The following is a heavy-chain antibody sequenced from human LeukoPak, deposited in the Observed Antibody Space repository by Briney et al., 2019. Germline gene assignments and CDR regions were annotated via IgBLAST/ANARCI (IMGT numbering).Heavy chain of an antibody. CDR2: IYYSGST. V-gene: IGHV4-31*03. CDR1: GGSISSGGYY. J-gene: IGHJ4*02. Sequence: PSQTLSLTCTVSGGSISSGGYYWSWIRQHPWKGLEWIGYIYYSGSTYYNPSLKSRVTISVDTSKNQFSLKLSSVTAADTAVYYCARTLRFLEWFDYWGQGTLVTVSS. D-gene: IGHD3-3*01. CDR3: ARTLRFLEWFDY.